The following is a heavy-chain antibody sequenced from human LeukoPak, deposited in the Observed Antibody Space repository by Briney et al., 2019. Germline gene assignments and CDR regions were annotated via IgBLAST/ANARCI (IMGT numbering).Heavy chain of an antibody. V-gene: IGHV3-30*18. CDR1: GFTFSSYG. D-gene: IGHD3-10*01. CDR3: AKAVVRGVIDWFDP. Sequence: PGGSLRLSCAASGFTFSSYGMHWVRQAPGKGLEWVAVISYDGSNKYYADSVKGRFTISRDNSKNTLYLQMNSLRAEDTAVYYCAKAVVRGVIDWFDPWGQGTLVTVSS. CDR2: ISYDGSNK. J-gene: IGHJ5*02.